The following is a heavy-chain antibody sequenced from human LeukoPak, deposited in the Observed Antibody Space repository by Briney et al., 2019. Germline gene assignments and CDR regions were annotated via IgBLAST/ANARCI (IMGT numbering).Heavy chain of an antibody. CDR2: INPNSGGT. CDR3: ARELRYFDWLAENHYFDY. J-gene: IGHJ4*02. CDR1: GYTFTGYY. D-gene: IGHD3-9*01. Sequence: GASVKVSCKASGYTFTGYYMHWLRQAPGQGLEWMGWINPNSGGTNYAEKLQGRVTMTRDTSISTAYMELSRMRSDDTAVYYCARELRYFDWLAENHYFDYWGQGTLVTVSS. V-gene: IGHV1-2*02.